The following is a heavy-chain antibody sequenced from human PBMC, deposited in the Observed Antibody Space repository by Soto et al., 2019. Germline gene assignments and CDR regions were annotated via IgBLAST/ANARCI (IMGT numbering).Heavy chain of an antibody. CDR2: IDPGDSSA. D-gene: IGHD3-10*01. Sequence: EVLLVQSGAEVKKPGESLRISCQTSGYTFTHFWISWLRQMPGEGLEWMGRIDPGDSSANYSPSFQGHVTISVDKSIAPAFLEWNSLKASDTAMYYCARHSSYYFDWGQGTLVTVSS. V-gene: IGHV5-10-1*01. CDR3: ARHSSYYFD. CDR1: GYTFTHFW. J-gene: IGHJ4*02.